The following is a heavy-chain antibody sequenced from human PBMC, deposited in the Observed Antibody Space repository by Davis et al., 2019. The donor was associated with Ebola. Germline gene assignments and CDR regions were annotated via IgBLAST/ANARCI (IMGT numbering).Heavy chain of an antibody. CDR3: ARHGSGDFWYFGL. Sequence: GESLKISCAASGFTVSSNYMSWVRQAPGKGLEWVSVIYSGGNTIYADSVKGRLTISRDISKNTLYLQMNNLRDEDTAMYYCARHGSGDFWYFGLWGRGTLVTVSS. V-gene: IGHV3-53*01. D-gene: IGHD4-17*01. CDR2: IYSGGNT. J-gene: IGHJ2*01. CDR1: GFTVSSNY.